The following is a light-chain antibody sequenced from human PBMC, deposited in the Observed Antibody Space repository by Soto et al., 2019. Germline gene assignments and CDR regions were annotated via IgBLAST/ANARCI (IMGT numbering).Light chain of an antibody. CDR2: GAS. Sequence: DIQMTQSPSSLSASVGDRVTITCRASQSISNYLNWYQQKPGKAPKLLIYGASSMQSGVTSRFSGSGSETDFTLTISSLQPDDSATYYCQQSFSPLLTFGQGTKVEV. CDR1: QSISNY. J-gene: IGKJ1*01. V-gene: IGKV1-39*01. CDR3: QQSFSPLLT.